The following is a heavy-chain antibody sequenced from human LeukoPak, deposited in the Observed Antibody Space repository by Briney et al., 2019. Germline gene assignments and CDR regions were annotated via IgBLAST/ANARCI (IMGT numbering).Heavy chain of an antibody. CDR1: GYTFTSYY. Sequence: ASVKVSCKASGYTFTSYYMHWVRQAPGQGLEWMGIVNTSGGSTSYAQNFQGRVTVTRDTSTTTVHMELRGLRSEDTAVYYCARDQEGFDYWGQGTVVTVSS. CDR2: VNTSGGST. J-gene: IGHJ4*02. V-gene: IGHV1-46*01. CDR3: ARDQEGFDY.